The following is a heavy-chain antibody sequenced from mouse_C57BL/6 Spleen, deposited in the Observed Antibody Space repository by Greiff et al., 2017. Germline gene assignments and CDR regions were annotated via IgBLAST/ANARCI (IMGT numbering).Heavy chain of an antibody. D-gene: IGHD1-1*01. J-gene: IGHJ2*01. Sequence: VQLQQPGAELVRPGTSVKLSCKASGYTFTSYWMHWVKQRPGQGLEWIGVIDPSDSYTNYNQKFKGKATLTVDTSSSTAYMQLSSLTSEDSAVYYCARYDGSSYYFDDWGKGTTLTVSS. CDR3: ARYDGSSYYFDD. CDR1: GYTFTSYW. CDR2: IDPSDSYT. V-gene: IGHV1-59*01.